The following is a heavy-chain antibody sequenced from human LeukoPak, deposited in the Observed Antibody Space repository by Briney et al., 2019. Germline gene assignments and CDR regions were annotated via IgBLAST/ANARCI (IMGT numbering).Heavy chain of an antibody. D-gene: IGHD3-9*01. CDR2: IHPSGSV. Sequence: SETLSLTCAVSGGSVNNDRWWNWVRHPPGKGLEWIGEIHPSGSVRYDPSLKSRVSISLDKSNDHVSLTLASVTAADTAVYFCATYHDISSGFTFDSWGQGTLVTVSS. CDR3: ATYHDISSGFTFDS. V-gene: IGHV4-4*02. J-gene: IGHJ4*02. CDR1: GGSVNNDRW.